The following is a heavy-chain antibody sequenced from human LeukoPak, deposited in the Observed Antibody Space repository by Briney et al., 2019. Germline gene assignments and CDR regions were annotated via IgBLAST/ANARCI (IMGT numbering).Heavy chain of an antibody. J-gene: IGHJ4*02. CDR1: GGSFSSYY. CDR3: ARVVSYGYNYYFDY. Sequence: SETLSLTCAVYGGSFSSYYWSWIRQPPGKGLEWIGYIYYSGSTNYNPSLKSRVTISVDTSKNQFSLKLSSVTAADTAVYYCARVVSYGYNYYFDYWGQGTLVTVSS. CDR2: IYYSGST. D-gene: IGHD5-24*01. V-gene: IGHV4-59*01.